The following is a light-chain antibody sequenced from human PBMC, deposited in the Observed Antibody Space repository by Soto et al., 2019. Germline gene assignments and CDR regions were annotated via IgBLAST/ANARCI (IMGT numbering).Light chain of an antibody. CDR3: SSYTSISTRL. CDR2: DVS. CDR1: SSDVGGYNY. J-gene: IGLJ2*01. V-gene: IGLV2-14*01. Sequence: QSVLTQPASVSGSPGQSITISCTGTSSDVGGYNYVSWYQQHPGKAPKLMIYDVSNRPSGVSNRFSGSKSGNTASLTISGLQAEDEADYYCSSYTSISTRLFGGDTKLTVL.